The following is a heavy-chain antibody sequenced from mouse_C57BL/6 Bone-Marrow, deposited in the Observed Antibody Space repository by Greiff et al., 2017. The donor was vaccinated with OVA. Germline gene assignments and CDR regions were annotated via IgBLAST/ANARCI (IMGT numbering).Heavy chain of an antibody. D-gene: IGHD4-1*01. V-gene: IGHV1-4*01. CDR1: GYTFTSYT. J-gene: IGHJ4*01. CDR2: INPSSGYT. CDR3: ATNWDVGKNYAMDY. Sequence: QVQLQQSGAELARPGASVKMSCKASGYTFTSYTMHWVKQRPGQGLEWIGYINPSSGYTKSNQKFKDRATLTADNTSSTAYMQLSSLTSENSAVYYCATNWDVGKNYAMDYWGQGTSVTVSS.